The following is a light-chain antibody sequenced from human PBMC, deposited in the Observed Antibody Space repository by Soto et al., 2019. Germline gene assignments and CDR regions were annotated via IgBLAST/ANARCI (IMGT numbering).Light chain of an antibody. Sequence: QSALTQPASVSGSPGQSITISCTGTSSDVGGYNYVSWYQQHPGKPPKLMIYDVSNRPSGVSNRFSGSKSGNTAALSISELQAEDEADYYCSSYTSSSTYVFGTGTKLTVL. CDR3: SSYTSSSTYV. CDR2: DVS. J-gene: IGLJ1*01. V-gene: IGLV2-14*01. CDR1: SSDVGGYNY.